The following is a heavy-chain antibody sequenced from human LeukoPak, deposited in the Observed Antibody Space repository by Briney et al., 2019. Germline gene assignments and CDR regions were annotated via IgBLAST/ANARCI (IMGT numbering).Heavy chain of an antibody. Sequence: GGSLRLSCAASGFTFNTNAVNWVRQAPGKGLEWVSYISSSISTIYYADSVKGRFTISRDNAKNSLYLQMNSLRDEDTAVYYCARVGVAAKGTDYWGQGTLVTVSS. CDR3: ARVGVAAKGTDY. V-gene: IGHV3-48*02. J-gene: IGHJ4*02. CDR2: ISSSISTI. D-gene: IGHD2-15*01. CDR1: GFTFNTNA.